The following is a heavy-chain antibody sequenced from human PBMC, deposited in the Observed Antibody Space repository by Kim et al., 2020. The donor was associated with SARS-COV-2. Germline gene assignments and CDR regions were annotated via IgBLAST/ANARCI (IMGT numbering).Heavy chain of an antibody. CDR3: ARVGVVATIG. D-gene: IGHD3-22*01. CDR2: NT. J-gene: IGHJ4*02. V-gene: IGHV1-18*01. Sequence: NTNYAQKLQGRVTMTTDTSTSTAYMELRSLRSDDTAVYYCARVGVVATIGWGQGTLVTVSS.